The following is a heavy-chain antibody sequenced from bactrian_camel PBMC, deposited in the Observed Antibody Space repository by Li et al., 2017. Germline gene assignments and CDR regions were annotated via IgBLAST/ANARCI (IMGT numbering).Heavy chain of an antibody. CDR1: GAISSPYC. V-gene: IGHV3S53*01. J-gene: IGHJ4*01. CDR3: AAESPSLAGWKPTSLLNQFAYNY. CDR2: IGVDGET. D-gene: IGHD5*01. Sequence: VQLVESGGGSVQAGGSLRLSCVASGAISSPYCMGWFRQAPGKKREGVAGIGVDGETEYADFAKGRFSISKDDAKNTLYLQMNNLKPDDTAMYYCAAESPSLAGWKPTSLLNQFAYNYWGQGTQVTVS.